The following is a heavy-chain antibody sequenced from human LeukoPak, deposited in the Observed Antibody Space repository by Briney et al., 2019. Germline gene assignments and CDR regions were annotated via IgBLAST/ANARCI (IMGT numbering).Heavy chain of an antibody. J-gene: IGHJ4*02. Sequence: TGGSLRLSCAASGFTFSGSAMHWVRQASGKGLEWVGRIRSKANSYATAYAASVKGRFTISRDDSKNTAYLQMNSLKTEDTAVYYCTSRIARIASPATVTTDYWGQGTLVTVSS. D-gene: IGHD4-17*01. CDR3: TSRIARIASPATVTTDY. V-gene: IGHV3-73*01. CDR2: IRSKANSYAT. CDR1: GFTFSGSA.